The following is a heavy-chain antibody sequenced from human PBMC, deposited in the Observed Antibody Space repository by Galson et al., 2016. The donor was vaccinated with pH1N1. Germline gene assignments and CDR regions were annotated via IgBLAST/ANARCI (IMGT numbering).Heavy chain of an antibody. CDR1: GFTFSRYG. J-gene: IGHJ6*02. CDR3: AKDRDRSGPQHHNYYGMEI. V-gene: IGHV3-30*18. Sequence: SLRLSCAASGFTFSRYGMHWVRQTPGKGLEWVAVISYDGRNEYYADSVKGRFTISRDNSRSTLYLQLNSLRGDDTAVYYCAKDRDRSGPQHHNYYGMEIWGRGTTVTVSS. D-gene: IGHD3-22*01. CDR2: ISYDGRNE.